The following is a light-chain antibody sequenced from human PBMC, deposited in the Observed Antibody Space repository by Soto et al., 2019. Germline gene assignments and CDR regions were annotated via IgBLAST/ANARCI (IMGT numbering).Light chain of an antibody. CDR1: RNIERW. V-gene: IGKV1-5*01. CDR3: EHCDNYWA. Sequence: DIQMNQSPSTLSASLGDRVTITCRASRNIERWLAWYQQKPGKAPRLLIYDASTLETGVPTRYSGGGSGTEFPLTISSLQPDYNATYYCEHCDNYWAFGRGTKVEVE. J-gene: IGKJ1*01. CDR2: DAS.